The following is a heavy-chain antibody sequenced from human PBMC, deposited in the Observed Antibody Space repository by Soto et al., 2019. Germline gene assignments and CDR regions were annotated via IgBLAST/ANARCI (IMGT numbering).Heavy chain of an antibody. CDR2: ISKSSFTI. J-gene: IGHJ4*02. CDR1: GFTFSDYS. CDR3: AREGVFGLVPIVPPDH. D-gene: IGHD3-3*01. V-gene: IGHV3-48*01. Sequence: GGSLRLSCAVSGFTFSDYSMNWVRQAPGRGLEWISYISKSSFTIHYADSVEGRFTISRDNAKNKLYLEMSSLRGQDTAVYFCAREGVFGLVPIVPPDHWGQGVLVTVSS.